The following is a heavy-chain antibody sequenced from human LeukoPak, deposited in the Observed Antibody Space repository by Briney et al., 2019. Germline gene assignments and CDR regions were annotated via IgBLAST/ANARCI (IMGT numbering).Heavy chain of an antibody. CDR1: GFAFNDFA. J-gene: IGHJ4*02. CDR3: AKRLSRGYFGKLIFDF. CDR2: ITSTGEST. V-gene: IGHV3-23*01. Sequence: GGSLRLSCAAAGFAFNDFAMSWVRQTPGKGLEWVSSITSTGESTYYADSLRGRFTISRDNSGGTLYLQMNSLRTEDSAVYYCAKRLSRGYFGKLIFDFWGQGALVAVSS. D-gene: IGHD3-9*01.